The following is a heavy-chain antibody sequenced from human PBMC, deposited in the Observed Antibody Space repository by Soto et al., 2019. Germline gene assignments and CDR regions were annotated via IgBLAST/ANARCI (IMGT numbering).Heavy chain of an antibody. V-gene: IGHV3-48*01. CDR3: ARDGIIAAAGTPYYFDY. CDR1: GFTFSSYS. D-gene: IGHD6-13*01. J-gene: IGHJ4*02. CDR2: ISSSSSTI. Sequence: GGSLRLSCAASGFTFSSYSMNWVRQAPGKGLEWVSYISSSSSTIYYADSVKGRFTISRDNAKNSLYLQMNSLRAEDTAVYYCARDGIIAAAGTPYYFDYWGQGTLVTVSS.